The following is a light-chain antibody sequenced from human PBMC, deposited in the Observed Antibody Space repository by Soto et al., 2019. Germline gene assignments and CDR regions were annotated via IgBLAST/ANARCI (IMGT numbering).Light chain of an antibody. J-gene: IGKJ4*01. CDR2: RIF. Sequence: EIVLTQSPGTLSFSPGERATLSRRASQSVSGYLDWFHQKPGQAPRLVLLRIFTRAIGVPARFSGSGSGTEFTLTISSLQSEDFAVYYCQQYNNWPLTFGGGTKVDI. CDR1: QSVSGY. V-gene: IGKV3-15*01. CDR3: QQYNNWPLT.